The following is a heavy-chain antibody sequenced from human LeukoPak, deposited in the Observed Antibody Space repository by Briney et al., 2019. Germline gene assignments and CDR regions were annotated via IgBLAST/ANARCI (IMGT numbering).Heavy chain of an antibody. D-gene: IGHD3-9*01. J-gene: IGHJ4*02. Sequence: GSLRLSCAASGFTFSSYGVHWVRRAPGKGLEWVAVIWYDGSNKYYADSVKGRFTISRDNAKKSLYLQMNSLRAEDTALYYCAKASRHDILIGLGDYFDSWGQGNLVTVSS. V-gene: IGHV3-33*03. CDR2: IWYDGSNK. CDR1: GFTFSSYG. CDR3: AKASRHDILIGLGDYFDS.